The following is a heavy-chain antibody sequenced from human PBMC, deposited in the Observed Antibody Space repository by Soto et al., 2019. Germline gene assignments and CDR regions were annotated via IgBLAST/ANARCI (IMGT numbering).Heavy chain of an antibody. D-gene: IGHD1-1*01. J-gene: IGHJ6*02. CDR3: VRSRQMESGNDDGLDV. CDR2: YHSGGST. Sequence: QVQLQESGSGLVKPSQSLSLTCTVSGVSLNTADTWWSWIRQSPGKGLEFIGYYHSGGSTYYDASFRSRVIISAETSNRQFCLKLSSVTVADTAVYFCVRSRQMESGNDDGLDVWGQGTTVTVSS. V-gene: IGHV4-30-4*01. CDR1: GVSLNTADTW.